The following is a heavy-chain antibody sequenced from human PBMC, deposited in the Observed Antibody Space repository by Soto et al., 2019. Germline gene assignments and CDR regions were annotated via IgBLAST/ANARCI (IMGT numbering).Heavy chain of an antibody. Sequence: QVQLVQSGAEVKKPGSSVKVSCKASGGTFSSYAISWVRQAPGQGLEWMGGIIPIFGTANYAQKFQGRVTITADKSTSTAYMELSSLRSEDTAVYYCARDLHYDILTGYYNHDAFDIWGQGTTVTVSS. CDR3: ARDLHYDILTGYYNHDAFDI. CDR2: IIPIFGTA. CDR1: GGTFSSYA. D-gene: IGHD3-9*01. V-gene: IGHV1-69*06. J-gene: IGHJ3*02.